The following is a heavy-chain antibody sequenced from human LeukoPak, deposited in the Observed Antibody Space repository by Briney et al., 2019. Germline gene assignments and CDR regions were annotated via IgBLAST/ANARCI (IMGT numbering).Heavy chain of an antibody. Sequence: PSETLSLTCTVSAGSLSSDYWSWIRQPPGKGLEWIGYIYYSGSTNYNTSLKSRVIISVDRSKKQFSLRLSSVTAADTAVYYCAREPNSSGWFGWFDPWGQGTLVTVSS. J-gene: IGHJ5*02. CDR3: AREPNSSGWFGWFDP. CDR1: AGSLSSDY. V-gene: IGHV4-59*01. CDR2: IYYSGST. D-gene: IGHD6-19*01.